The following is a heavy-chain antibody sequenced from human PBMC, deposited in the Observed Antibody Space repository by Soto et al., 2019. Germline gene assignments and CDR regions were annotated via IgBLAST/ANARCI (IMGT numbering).Heavy chain of an antibody. Sequence: GESLKISCKGSGYSFSSYYIAWVRHTPGKGLEWMGIIYPGDSDTRYSPSFQGQVTISADKSITTVYLQWSSLKASDTAMYYCARRRGYSGYNLGYWGQGTPVTVSS. CDR1: GYSFSSYY. V-gene: IGHV5-51*01. D-gene: IGHD5-12*01. CDR2: IYPGDSDT. CDR3: ARRRGYSGYNLGY. J-gene: IGHJ4*02.